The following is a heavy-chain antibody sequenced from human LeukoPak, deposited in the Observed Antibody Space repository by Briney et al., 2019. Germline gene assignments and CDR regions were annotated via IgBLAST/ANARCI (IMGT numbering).Heavy chain of an antibody. V-gene: IGHV1-46*01. CDR3: ARNTGESYWYYYYMDV. D-gene: IGHD1-26*01. CDR1: GYTFTSYY. CDR2: INPSGGST. Sequence: ASVKVSCKASGYTFTSYYMHWVRQAPGQGLEWMGIINPSGGSTSYAQKFQGRVTMIRDMSTSTVYMELSSLRSEDTAVYYCARNTGESYWYYYYMDVWGKGTTVTVSS. J-gene: IGHJ6*03.